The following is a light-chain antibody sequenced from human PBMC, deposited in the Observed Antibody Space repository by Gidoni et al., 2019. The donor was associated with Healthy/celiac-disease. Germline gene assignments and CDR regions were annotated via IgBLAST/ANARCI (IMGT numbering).Light chain of an antibody. CDR1: QSVSSSY. CDR2: GAS. V-gene: IGKV3-20*01. CDR3: QQYGSSPLT. J-gene: IGKJ4*01. Sequence: EIVLTPSPGTLSLSPGERATLSCRASQSVSSSYLAWYQQKPGQAPRILIYGASSRATGIPDRFSGSGSGTDFTLTISRLEPEDFAVYYCQQYGSSPLTFGGGTKVEIK.